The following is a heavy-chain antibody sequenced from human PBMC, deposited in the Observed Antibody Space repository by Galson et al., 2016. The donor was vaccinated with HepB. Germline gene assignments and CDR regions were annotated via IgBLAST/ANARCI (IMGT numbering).Heavy chain of an antibody. CDR2: ISAYNGDT. D-gene: IGHD3-10*01. CDR1: GYTFTNYG. Sequence: SVKVSCKASGYTFTNYGLSWVRQAPGQGLEYMGWISAYNGDTNYAQNLQGRVTMTTDTSTSTAYMELRSRRSDDTAVYYCARGAGGYFDYGGQGTLVTVSS. V-gene: IGHV1-18*01. CDR3: ARGAGGYFDY. J-gene: IGHJ4*02.